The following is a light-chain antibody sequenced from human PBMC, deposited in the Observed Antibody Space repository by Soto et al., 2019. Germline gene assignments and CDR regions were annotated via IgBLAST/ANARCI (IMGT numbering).Light chain of an antibody. CDR2: DAS. Sequence: DVQVTQSPSSLSASVGDRVTITCQANQDIRNYLSWYQHKAGQAPQLLIYDASSLETGVPSRFSGSGSGTHFTLTIASLQPEDTATYYCQQSYSTPLTFGGGTKVEIK. CDR3: QQSYSTPLT. V-gene: IGKV1-33*01. CDR1: QDIRNY. J-gene: IGKJ4*01.